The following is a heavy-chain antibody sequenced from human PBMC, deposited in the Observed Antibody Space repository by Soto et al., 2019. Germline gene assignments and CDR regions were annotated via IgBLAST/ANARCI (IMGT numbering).Heavy chain of an antibody. J-gene: IGHJ4*02. Sequence: EVQLVESGGGVVKPGGSLRLSCAASGFTPSDGWMGWVRQAPGKGLECVDRIKTKSQGDIRVYAAPVQGRFTISRDDSTVTLSLQMDSLGAEDTCFYYSVKESFWEFHWGQGTLVTVSS. CDR3: VKESFWEFH. D-gene: IGHD3-10*01. V-gene: IGHV3-15*01. CDR2: IKTKSQGDIR. CDR1: GFTPSDGW.